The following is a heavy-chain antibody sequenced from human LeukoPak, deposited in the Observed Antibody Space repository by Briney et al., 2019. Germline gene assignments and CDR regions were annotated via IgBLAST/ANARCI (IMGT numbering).Heavy chain of an antibody. CDR1: GGXISTYH. D-gene: IGHD2-21*02. J-gene: IGHJ4*02. V-gene: IGHV4-59*01. CDR2: ISNSGST. Sequence: SETLSLTCTVSGGXISTYHWSWIRQPPGKGLEWIGYISNSGSTNYNPSLTSRVTISVDTSKNQFSLKLSSVTAADTAVYYCASRPYCGGDCYYDYWGQGTLVTVSS. CDR3: ASRPYCGGDCYYDY.